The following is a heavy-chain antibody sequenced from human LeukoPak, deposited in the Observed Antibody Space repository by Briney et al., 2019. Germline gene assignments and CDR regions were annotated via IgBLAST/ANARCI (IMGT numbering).Heavy chain of an antibody. CDR2: IHYSGIT. J-gene: IGHJ3*02. Sequence: PSETLSLTCTVSGASISSYYWSWIRQPPGKGLECIGYIHYSGITNYNPSLKSRVTMSVDTSKNQFSLRLSSVTAADTAVYYCARHDTRGGAYDIWGQGTMVTVSS. CDR1: GASISSYY. CDR3: ARHDTRGGAYDI. V-gene: IGHV4-59*08. D-gene: IGHD3-10*01.